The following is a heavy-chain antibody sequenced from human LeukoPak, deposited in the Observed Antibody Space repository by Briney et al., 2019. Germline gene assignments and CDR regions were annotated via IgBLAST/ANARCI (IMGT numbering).Heavy chain of an antibody. V-gene: IGHV3-23*01. CDR3: AKDIRSSGWSKYSDY. Sequence: PGGSLRLSCAASGFTFSSYAMSWVRQAPGKGLEWVSTISGSGGSTYSADSVKGRFTISRDNSKNTLYLQMNSRRAEDTAVYYCAKDIRSSGWSKYSDYWGQGTLVTVSS. CDR2: ISGSGGST. D-gene: IGHD6-19*01. CDR1: GFTFSSYA. J-gene: IGHJ4*02.